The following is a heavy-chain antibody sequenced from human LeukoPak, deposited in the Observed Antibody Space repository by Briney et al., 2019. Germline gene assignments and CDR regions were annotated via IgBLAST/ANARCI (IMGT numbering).Heavy chain of an antibody. V-gene: IGHV3-23*01. J-gene: IGHJ4*02. D-gene: IGHD3-3*01. Sequence: GGSLRLSCAASGFTFSSYAMSWVRQAPGKGLEWVSAISGSGGSTYYADSVKGRFTISRDNSKNTLYLQMNSLRAEDTAVYYCAKGSPPVDFWSGYSGVYDYWGQGTLVTVSS. CDR2: ISGSGGST. CDR1: GFTFSSYA. CDR3: AKGSPPVDFWSGYSGVYDY.